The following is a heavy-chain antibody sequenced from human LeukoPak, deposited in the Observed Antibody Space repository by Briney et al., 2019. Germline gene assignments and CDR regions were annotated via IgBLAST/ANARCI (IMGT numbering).Heavy chain of an antibody. J-gene: IGHJ5*02. CDR1: GGSISSYY. Sequence: PSETLSLTCTVSGGSISSYYWSWIRQPAGKGLEWIGRIYTSGSTNYNPSLKSRVTISVDTSKNQFSLKLSSVTAADTAVYYCARVIITIFGVVTNFDPWGQGTLVTVSS. V-gene: IGHV4-4*07. CDR3: ARVIITIFGVVTNFDP. D-gene: IGHD3-3*01. CDR2: IYTSGST.